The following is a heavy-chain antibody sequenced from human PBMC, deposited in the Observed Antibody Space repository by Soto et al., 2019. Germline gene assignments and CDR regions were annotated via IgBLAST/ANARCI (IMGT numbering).Heavy chain of an antibody. J-gene: IGHJ4*02. CDR1: GFTFSSNS. CDR3: ARVIWSGHLTSDL. CDR2: LSSSSSTI. Sequence: EVQVVESGGGLVQPGGSLRLSCAASGFTFSSNSMNWVRQAPGKGLEWISYLSSSSSTIYADSVKGRFTISRDNAKNSLYLQMHSLRDEDRAVYYCARVIWSGHLTSDLWGQGTRVTVSS. D-gene: IGHD3-3*01. V-gene: IGHV3-48*02.